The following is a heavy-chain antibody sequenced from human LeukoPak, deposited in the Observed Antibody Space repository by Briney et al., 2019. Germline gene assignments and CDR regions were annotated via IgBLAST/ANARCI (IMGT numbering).Heavy chain of an antibody. CDR3: ASAIRYFDWLPSY. V-gene: IGHV4-34*01. CDR2: INHSGST. J-gene: IGHJ4*02. CDR1: GGSFSGYY. D-gene: IGHD3-9*01. Sequence: SETLSLTCAVHGGSFSGYYWSWIRQPPGKGLEWIGEINHSGSTNYNPSLKSRVTISVDTSKNQFSLKLSSVTAADTAVYYCASAIRYFDWLPSYWGQGTLVTVSS.